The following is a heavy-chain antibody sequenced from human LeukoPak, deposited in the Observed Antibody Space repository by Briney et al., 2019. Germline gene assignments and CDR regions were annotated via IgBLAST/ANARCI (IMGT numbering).Heavy chain of an antibody. Sequence: GGSLRLSCAASGFTLRDYYMSWIRQAPGKGLEWVSYSSSSGSTIYYADSVKGRFPISRDNAKNSLYLQMNSLRAEDTAVCYCARRRAFIDYWGQGTLVTVSS. CDR2: SSSSGSTI. V-gene: IGHV3-11*01. CDR1: GFTLRDYY. J-gene: IGHJ4*02. CDR3: ARRRAFIDY.